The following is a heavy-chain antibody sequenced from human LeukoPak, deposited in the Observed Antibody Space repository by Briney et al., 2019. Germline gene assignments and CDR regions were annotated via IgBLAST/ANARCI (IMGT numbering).Heavy chain of an antibody. CDR1: GFTFNNYA. Sequence: GGSLRLSCAASGFTFNNYAMSWVRQAPGKGLEWVSSISGTGGSTYYANSVKGRFTISRDNSKNALYLQMNSLRAEDTAVYYCARDKDFDYWGQGTLVTVSS. CDR2: ISGTGGST. J-gene: IGHJ4*02. V-gene: IGHV3-23*01. CDR3: ARDKDFDY.